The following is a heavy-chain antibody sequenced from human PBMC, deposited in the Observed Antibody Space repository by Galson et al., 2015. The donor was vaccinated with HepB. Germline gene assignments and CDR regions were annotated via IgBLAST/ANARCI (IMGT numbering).Heavy chain of an antibody. Sequence: SLRLSCAASGFTFSSYAMHWVRQAPGKGLEWVAVISYDGSNKYYADSVKGRFTISRDNSKNTLYLQINSLRAEDTAVYYCAKDRGTTTYYYYYMDVWGKGTTVTVSS. D-gene: IGHD1-7*01. CDR3: AKDRGTTTYYYYYMDV. V-gene: IGHV3-30-3*01. J-gene: IGHJ6*03. CDR2: ISYDGSNK. CDR1: GFTFSSYA.